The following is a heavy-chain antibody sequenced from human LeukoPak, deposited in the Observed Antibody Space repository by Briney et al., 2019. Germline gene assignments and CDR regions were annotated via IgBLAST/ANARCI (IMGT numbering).Heavy chain of an antibody. V-gene: IGHV1-69*05. CDR1: GGTFSSYA. CDR2: ITPIFGTA. D-gene: IGHD3-9*01. J-gene: IGHJ4*02. Sequence: SVKVSCKASGGTFSSYAISWVRQAPGQGLEWMGGITPIFGTANYAQKFQGRVTFTTDTSTSTAYMELRSLRSDDTAVYYCARVDILTGYYYFDYWGQGTLVTVSS. CDR3: ARVDILTGYYYFDY.